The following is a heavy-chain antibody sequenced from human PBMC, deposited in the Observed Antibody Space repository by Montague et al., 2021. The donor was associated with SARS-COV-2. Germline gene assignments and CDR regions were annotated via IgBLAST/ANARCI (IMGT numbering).Heavy chain of an antibody. CDR3: ARVAGGYYHDSSAYFDY. CDR1: GGSFSGYY. CDR2: INQSGST. D-gene: IGHD3-22*01. J-gene: IGHJ4*02. Sequence: SETLSLTCAVDGGSFSGYYWSWIRQPPGKGLEWIGEINQSGSTNXNPSLKGRVTLSVDTSKKQFSRKLSSLTAADTAVYYCARVAGGYYHDSSAYFDYWGQGSLVTVSS. V-gene: IGHV4-34*01.